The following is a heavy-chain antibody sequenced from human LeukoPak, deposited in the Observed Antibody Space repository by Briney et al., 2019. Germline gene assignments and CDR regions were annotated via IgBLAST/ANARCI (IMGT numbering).Heavy chain of an antibody. CDR3: ARGLKYSGTYGWFDP. CDR2: IYSSGST. Sequence: PSETLSLTCTVSDGSINHWSWVRQSAGKGLEWIGRIYSSGSTNYNPSLKRRVTMSVDTSKNQFSLKLSSVTAADTAVYYCARGLKYSGTYGWFDPWGQGTPVTVSS. V-gene: IGHV4-4*07. CDR1: DGSINH. J-gene: IGHJ5*02. D-gene: IGHD1-26*01.